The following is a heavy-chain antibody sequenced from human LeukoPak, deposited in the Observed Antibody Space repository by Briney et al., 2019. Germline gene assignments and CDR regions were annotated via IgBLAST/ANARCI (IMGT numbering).Heavy chain of an antibody. J-gene: IGHJ4*02. CDR3: ARGGGVAGFIDY. CDR1: GGSISSSSYY. V-gene: IGHV4-61*02. CDR2: IYTSGST. Sequence: SETLSLTCTVSGGSISSSSYYWSWIRQPAGKGLEWIGRIYTSGSTNYNPSLKSRVTMSVDTSKNQFSLKLSSVTAADTAVYYCARGGGVAGFIDYWGQGTLVTVSS. D-gene: IGHD6-19*01.